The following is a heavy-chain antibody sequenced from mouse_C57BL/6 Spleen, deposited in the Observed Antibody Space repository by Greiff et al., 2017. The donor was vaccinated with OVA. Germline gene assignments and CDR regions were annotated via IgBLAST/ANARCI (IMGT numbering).Heavy chain of an antibody. D-gene: IGHD4-1*01. CDR2: IYPRSGNT. CDR1: GYTFTSYG. CDR3: ARWEIPALYAMDY. V-gene: IGHV1-81*01. Sequence: QVQLKQSGAELARPGASVKLSCKASGYTFTSYGISWVKQRTGQGLEWIGEIYPRSGNTYYNEKFKGKATLTADKSSSTAYMELRSLTSEDSAVYFCARWEIPALYAMDYWGQGTSVTVSS. J-gene: IGHJ4*01.